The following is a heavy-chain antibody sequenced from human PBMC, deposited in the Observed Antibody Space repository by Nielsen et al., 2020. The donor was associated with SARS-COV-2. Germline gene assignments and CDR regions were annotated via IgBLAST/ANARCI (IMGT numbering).Heavy chain of an antibody. CDR1: GFTFSSYS. J-gene: IGHJ1*01. CDR3: TTGGITIVRGVMQY. Sequence: GESLKISCAASGFTFSSYSMNWVRQAPGKGLEWVSYISSSSSTIYYADSVKGRFTISRDNAKNSLYLQMNSLRAEDTAVYYCTTGGITIVRGVMQYWGQGTLVTVSP. V-gene: IGHV3-48*01. CDR2: ISSSSSTI. D-gene: IGHD3-10*01.